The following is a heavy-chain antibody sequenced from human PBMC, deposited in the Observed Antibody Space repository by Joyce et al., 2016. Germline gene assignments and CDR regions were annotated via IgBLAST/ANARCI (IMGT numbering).Heavy chain of an antibody. V-gene: IGHV1-2*02. CDR1: GYTFTDYY. CDR2: INPDSGGT. J-gene: IGHJ4*02. CDR3: ARGGYYGPYYFDY. Sequence: QVQLVQSGAAVKKPGASVKVSCKASGYTFTDYYMHWVRQAPGQGLEWMGCINPDSGGTNYAQKFQGRVTMTRDTSVSTTYMELSRLRSDDTAVYYCARGGYYGPYYFDYWGQGTLVTVSS. D-gene: IGHD3-3*01.